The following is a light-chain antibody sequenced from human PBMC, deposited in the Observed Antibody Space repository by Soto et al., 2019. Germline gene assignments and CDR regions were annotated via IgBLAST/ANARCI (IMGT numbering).Light chain of an antibody. Sequence: QSVLTQPASVSGSPGQSITISCTGTSGDIGSYNRVSWYQQHPGKAPKLIIFDVSERPAGVPDRFSGSKSANTASLTISGLQAEDEADYYCCSYAGNYGYVFGTGTKVTVL. J-gene: IGLJ1*01. V-gene: IGLV2-11*01. CDR2: DVS. CDR1: SGDIGSYNR. CDR3: CSYAGNYGYV.